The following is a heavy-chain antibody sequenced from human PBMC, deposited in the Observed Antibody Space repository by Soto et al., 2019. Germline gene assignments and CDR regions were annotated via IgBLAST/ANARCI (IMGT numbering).Heavy chain of an antibody. CDR2: IYYSGST. CDR1: GGSISSSSYY. Sequence: QLQLQESGPGLVKPSETLSLTCTVSGGSISSSSYYWGWIRQPPGKGLEWIGSIYYSGSTYYNPSLKSRVTISVDTSKNQFSLKLSSVTAADTAVYYCARKMWAYYDSSGYSYYFDYWGQGTLVTVSS. D-gene: IGHD3-22*01. J-gene: IGHJ4*02. CDR3: ARKMWAYYDSSGYSYYFDY. V-gene: IGHV4-39*01.